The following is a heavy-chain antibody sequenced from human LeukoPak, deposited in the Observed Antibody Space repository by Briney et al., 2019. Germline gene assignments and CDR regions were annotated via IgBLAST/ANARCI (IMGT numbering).Heavy chain of an antibody. CDR3: TTDLPT. V-gene: IGHV3-15*01. CDR1: GFTFSNVW. CDR2: IRSKIDGGTT. J-gene: IGHJ5*02. Sequence: GRSLRLSRAASGFTFSNVWMAWVRQPPGKWLEWVGRIRSKIDGGTTDYAAPVKGRFTISRDDSKNTLYLQMNSLKIEDTAVYYCTTDLPTWGQGTLVTVSS.